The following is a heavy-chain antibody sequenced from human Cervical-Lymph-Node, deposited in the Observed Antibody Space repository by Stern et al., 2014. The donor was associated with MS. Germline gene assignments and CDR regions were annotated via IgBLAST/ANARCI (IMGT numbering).Heavy chain of an antibody. CDR2: INPRGGTT. CDR3: AREVAGHRLGMMDV. D-gene: IGHD6-19*01. J-gene: IGHJ6*02. CDR1: GYTFTSYY. Sequence: QVQLVESGAEVKKPGASVKVSCKASGYTFTSYYLHWVRPAPGQGLQWMGIINPRGGTTSHAQKFQGRVTMTRDTSTSTVYMELSSLRSEDTAVYYCAREVAGHRLGMMDVWGQGTTVTVSS. V-gene: IGHV1-46*01.